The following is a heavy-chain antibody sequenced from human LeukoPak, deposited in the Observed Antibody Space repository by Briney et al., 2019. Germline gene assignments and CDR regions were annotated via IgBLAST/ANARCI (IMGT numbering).Heavy chain of an antibody. CDR2: ISTGTYI. J-gene: IGHJ4*02. D-gene: IGHD2-21*02. Sequence: GGSLRLSCVASGFTFSRFEMNWVRQAPGKGLEWISHISTGTYIAYTDSVKGRFTISRDNSKNTLYLQMNSLRAEDTAVYYCAKARGYCGGDCSIEYWGQGTLVTVSS. V-gene: IGHV3-23*01. CDR1: GFTFSRFE. CDR3: AKARGYCGGDCSIEY.